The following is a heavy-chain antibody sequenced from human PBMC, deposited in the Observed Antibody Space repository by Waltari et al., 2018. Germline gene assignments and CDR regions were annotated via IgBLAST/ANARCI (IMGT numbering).Heavy chain of an antibody. D-gene: IGHD2-2*01. Sequence: EVQLVESGGGLVQPGGSLKLPCAASGFPFSGHAMHWVRQASGKGLEWVGRIRSKANSYATAYAASVKGRFTISRDDSKNTAYLQMNSLKTEDTAVYYCTSKIVVVPAARVAWGQGTLVTVSS. CDR3: TSKIVVVPAARVA. CDR1: GFPFSGHA. CDR2: IRSKANSYAT. J-gene: IGHJ5*02. V-gene: IGHV3-73*02.